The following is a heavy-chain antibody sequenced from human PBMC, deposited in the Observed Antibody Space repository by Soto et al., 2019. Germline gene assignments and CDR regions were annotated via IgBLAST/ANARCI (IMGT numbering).Heavy chain of an antibody. CDR3: ARYFAYFDS. CDR2: VYHTGRT. Sequence: PSETLSLTCTVSGGSFKSGSSSWSWLRQPPGKGLEWIGYVYHTGRTSYNPSLKSRVSISMDTSKNQFSLNLDSVTAADTAVYCCARYFAYFDSWGQGTLVTVSS. D-gene: IGHD3-9*01. CDR1: GGSFKSGSSS. J-gene: IGHJ4*02. V-gene: IGHV4-61*01.